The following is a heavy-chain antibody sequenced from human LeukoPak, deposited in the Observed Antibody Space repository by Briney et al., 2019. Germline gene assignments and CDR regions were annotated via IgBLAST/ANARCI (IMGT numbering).Heavy chain of an antibody. CDR1: GGSISNYY. CDR2: IYYSGNT. Sequence: SETLSLTCTVSGGSISNYYWSWIRQPPGKGLEWIGYIYYSGNTKYNPSLKSRVTISVDTSKNQFSLKMTSVTAADTAVYYCARGRWGELSSFAYWGQGTLVIAS. D-gene: IGHD3-16*02. CDR3: ARGRWGELSSFAY. J-gene: IGHJ4*02. V-gene: IGHV4-59*01.